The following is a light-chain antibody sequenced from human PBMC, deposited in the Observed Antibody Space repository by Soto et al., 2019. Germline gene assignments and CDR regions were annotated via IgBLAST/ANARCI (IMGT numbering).Light chain of an antibody. CDR3: QQRSYWHST. CDR2: DAS. Sequence: EIVLTQSPATLSLSPGERATLSCRASQSVSRYLAWYQQKPGQAPRLLIYDASNRATGIPARFSGSGSGTDFTLTISSLEPEDFAVYYCQQRSYWHSTFGGGTKVQIK. CDR1: QSVSRY. J-gene: IGKJ4*01. V-gene: IGKV3-11*01.